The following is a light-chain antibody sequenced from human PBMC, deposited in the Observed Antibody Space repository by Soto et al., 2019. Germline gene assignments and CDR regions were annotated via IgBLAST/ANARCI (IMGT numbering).Light chain of an antibody. V-gene: IGLV2-14*01. Sequence: QSVLTQPASVSGSPGQSITISCTGTSSDVGGYNYVSWYQQLPGKAPKLMIYDVTNRPSGVSNRFSGSKSGNTASLTISGLQAEDETDYYCSSSSGRSYIVLFGGGTKVTVL. CDR2: DVT. CDR3: SSSSGRSYIVL. CDR1: SSDVGGYNY. J-gene: IGLJ2*01.